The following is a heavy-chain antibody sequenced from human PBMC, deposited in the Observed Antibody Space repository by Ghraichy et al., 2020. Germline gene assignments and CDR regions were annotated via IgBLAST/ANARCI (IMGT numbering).Heavy chain of an antibody. CDR3: TRDFHEGCYFGS. V-gene: IGHV6-1*01. D-gene: IGHD1-1*01. J-gene: IGHJ4*02. CDR2: TFYRSKWFT. Sequence: SQTLSLTCAISGDSVSNNTTSWSWIRQSPSRGLEWLGRTFYRSKWFTNYAVSLESRITIDPDTSKNQLSQHLNSVTPADTSVYYCTRDFHEGCYFGSWGQGTLVTVSS. CDR1: GDSVSNNTTS.